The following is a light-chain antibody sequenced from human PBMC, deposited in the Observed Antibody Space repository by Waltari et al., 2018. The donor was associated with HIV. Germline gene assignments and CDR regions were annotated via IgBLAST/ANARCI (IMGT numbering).Light chain of an antibody. V-gene: IGKV1-39*01. CDR1: QPIDSD. J-gene: IGKJ3*01. Sequence: DIQMSQSPPSLSASVGDRVAITFRASQPIDSDLNWYQKKPGTSPKLLVVGVSNLQSGVPSRFSGSGSGAAFTLTINSLRPEDFATYYWQQSHTVPLTCGPGTKVEIK. CDR3: QQSHTVPLT. CDR2: GVS.